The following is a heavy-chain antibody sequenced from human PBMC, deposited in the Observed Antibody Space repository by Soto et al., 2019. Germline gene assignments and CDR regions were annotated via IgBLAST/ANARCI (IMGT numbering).Heavy chain of an antibody. CDR2: IFSNDEK. D-gene: IGHD1-26*01. J-gene: IGHJ4*02. V-gene: IGHV2-26*01. CDR1: GFSLSNARMG. Sequence: GSGPTLVNPTETLTLTCTVSGFSLSNARMGVSWIRQPPGKALEWLAHIFSNDEKSYSTSLKSRLTISKDTSKSQVVLTMTNMDPVDTATYYCARILRGSYYFGVDYWGQGTLVTVSS. CDR3: ARILRGSYYFGVDY.